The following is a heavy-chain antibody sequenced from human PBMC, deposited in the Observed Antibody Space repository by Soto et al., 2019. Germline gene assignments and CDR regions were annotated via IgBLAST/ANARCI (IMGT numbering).Heavy chain of an antibody. CDR2: IIPIFGTA. J-gene: IGHJ5*02. Sequence: SVKVSCKASGGTFSSYAISWVRQAPGQGLEWMGGIIPIFGTANYAQKFQGRVTITADESTSTAYMELSSLRSEDTAVYYCARAEQLVLWFDPWGQGTLVTVSS. D-gene: IGHD6-6*01. CDR3: ARAEQLVLWFDP. CDR1: GGTFSSYA. V-gene: IGHV1-69*13.